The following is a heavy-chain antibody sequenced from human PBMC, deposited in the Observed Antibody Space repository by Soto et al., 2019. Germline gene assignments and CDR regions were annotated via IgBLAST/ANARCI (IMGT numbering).Heavy chain of an antibody. Sequence: QVQLVQSGAEVKKPGASVKVSCKASGYTFTGYYMHWVRQAPGQGLEWMGWINPNSGGTNYAQKFKGWVTMTRDTSISTAYMELSRLRSDDRAVYYCARRDCSGGSCSCSGFGWFDPWCQGTLVTVSS. CDR3: ARRDCSGGSCSCSGFGWFDP. D-gene: IGHD2-15*01. CDR1: GYTFTGYY. CDR2: INPNSGGT. V-gene: IGHV1-2*04. J-gene: IGHJ5*02.